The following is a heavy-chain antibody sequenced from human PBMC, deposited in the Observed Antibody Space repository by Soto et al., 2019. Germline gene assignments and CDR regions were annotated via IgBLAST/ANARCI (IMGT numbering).Heavy chain of an antibody. V-gene: IGHV1-69*08. Sequence: QVQLVQSGAEVKKPGSSVKVSCKASGGTFSSYTISWVRQAPGQGLEWMGRIIPILVIANYAQKFQGRVTITADKSTRTAYMELSSLRSEDTAVYYCARERCSSTRCYAIDYWGQGTLVTVSS. CDR1: GGTFSSYT. D-gene: IGHD2-2*01. J-gene: IGHJ4*02. CDR3: ARERCSSTRCYAIDY. CDR2: IIPILVIA.